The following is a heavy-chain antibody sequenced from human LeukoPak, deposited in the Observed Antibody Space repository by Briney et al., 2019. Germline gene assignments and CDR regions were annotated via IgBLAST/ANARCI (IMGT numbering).Heavy chain of an antibody. CDR2: ISPSGDKT. V-gene: IGHV1-46*01. D-gene: IGHD1-1*01. CDR1: GYTFTNHY. CDR3: AKPRNWNANSDAFDI. Sequence: GASVKVSCKASGYTFTNHYMHWVRQAPGQGLEWLGLISPSGDKTWNAQKFQGRVTMTRDMSTSTDYLELSSLRSEDTALYYCAKPRNWNANSDAFDIWGQGTMVTVSS. J-gene: IGHJ3*02.